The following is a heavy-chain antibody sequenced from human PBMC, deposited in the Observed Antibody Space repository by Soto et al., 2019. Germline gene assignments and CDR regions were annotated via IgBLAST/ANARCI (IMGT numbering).Heavy chain of an antibody. V-gene: IGHV3-21*01. Sequence: GGSLRLSCAASGFPFSSYSMNWVRQAPGKGLEWVSSISSSSSYIYYADSVKGRFTISRDNAKNSLYLQMNSLRAEDTAVHYCARKAAAGTYFDYWGQGTLVTVSS. CDR1: GFPFSSYS. D-gene: IGHD6-13*01. CDR3: ARKAAAGTYFDY. CDR2: ISSSSSYI. J-gene: IGHJ4*02.